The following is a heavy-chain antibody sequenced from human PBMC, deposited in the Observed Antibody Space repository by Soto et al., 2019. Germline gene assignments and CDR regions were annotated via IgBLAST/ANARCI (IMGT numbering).Heavy chain of an antibody. J-gene: IGHJ3*01. Sequence: EVQLVESGGGVVQPGGSLRLSCVASGFIFSNYEMKWVRQAPGKGLEWVSSISGSGSYIYIADSMKGRITISRDNAQNSVHLQMNSLRVEDTAVYYCARAGLEPANAFDVWGQGTKVTVSS. CDR3: ARAGLEPANAFDV. D-gene: IGHD2-2*01. CDR1: GFIFSNYE. V-gene: IGHV3-48*03. CDR2: ISGSGSYI.